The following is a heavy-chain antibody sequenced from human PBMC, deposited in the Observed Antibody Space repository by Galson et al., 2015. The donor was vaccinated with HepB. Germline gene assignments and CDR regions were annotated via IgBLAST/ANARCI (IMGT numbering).Heavy chain of an antibody. CDR1: GYTFTSYG. CDR2: ISAYNGNT. D-gene: IGHD2-2*01. Sequence: SVKVSCKASGYTFTSYGISWVRQAPGQGLEWMGWISAYNGNTNYAQKLQGRVTMTTDTSTSTAYMELRSLRSDDTAVYYCARMPVVPAAISYYYGMDVWGQGTTVTVSS. V-gene: IGHV1-18*04. CDR3: ARMPVVPAAISYYYGMDV. J-gene: IGHJ6*02.